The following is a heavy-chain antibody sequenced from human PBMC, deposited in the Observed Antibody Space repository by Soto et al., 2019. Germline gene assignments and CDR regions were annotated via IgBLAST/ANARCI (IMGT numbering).Heavy chain of an antibody. CDR3: AKDRGSGSYYGSDY. D-gene: IGHD1-26*01. CDR1: GFTFSSYG. CDR2: ISYDGSNK. J-gene: IGHJ4*02. V-gene: IGHV3-30*18. Sequence: QVQLVESGGGVVQPGRSLRLSCAASGFTFSSYGMHWVRQAPGKGLEWVAVISYDGSNKHYADSVKGRFTISRDNSKNTLFLQMSSLRAEDTAVYYCAKDRGSGSYYGSDYWGQGTLVTVSP.